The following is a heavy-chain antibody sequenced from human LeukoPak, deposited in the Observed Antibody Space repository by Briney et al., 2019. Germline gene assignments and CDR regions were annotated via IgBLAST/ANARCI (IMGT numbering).Heavy chain of an antibody. CDR2: IHTSGSA. V-gene: IGHV4-61*02. CDR1: GGSITSGGYY. D-gene: IGHD2-2*01. Sequence: SQTLSLTCTVSGGSITSGGYYWTWIRQPAGKGLEWLGRIHTSGSANYIPSLKSRVAISLDTSKNQFSLKLSSVTAADTAVYYCARDYCSSTSCYNYFDYWGQGTLVTVSS. J-gene: IGHJ4*02. CDR3: ARDYCSSTSCYNYFDY.